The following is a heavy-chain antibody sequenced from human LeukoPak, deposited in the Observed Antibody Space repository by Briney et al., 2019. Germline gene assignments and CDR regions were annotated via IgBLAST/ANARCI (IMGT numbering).Heavy chain of an antibody. Sequence: GGSLRLSCAASGFTFSSYSMNWVRQAPGKGLEWVSYISSSSSTIYYADSVKGRFTISRDNAKNSLYLQMNSLRAGDTAVYYCARDVLYCSGGSCYPYYFDYWGQGTLVTVSS. V-gene: IGHV3-48*01. CDR3: ARDVLYCSGGSCYPYYFDY. CDR1: GFTFSSYS. J-gene: IGHJ4*02. CDR2: ISSSSSTI. D-gene: IGHD2-15*01.